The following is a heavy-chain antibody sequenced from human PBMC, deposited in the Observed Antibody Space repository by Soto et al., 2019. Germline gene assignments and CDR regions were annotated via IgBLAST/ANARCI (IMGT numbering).Heavy chain of an antibody. J-gene: IGHJ4*02. Sequence: SVKVSCKASAHKVINYFLHWVRQAPGQGLEWLGKIDPSDNATSYAQKFQGRVTLARDPSTNTVYVELSSLRSEDTAIYYCANNYYDSSGYLYWGQGTLVTVSS. CDR2: IDPSDNAT. CDR1: AHKVINYF. CDR3: ANNYYDSSGYLY. V-gene: IGHV1-46*01. D-gene: IGHD3-22*01.